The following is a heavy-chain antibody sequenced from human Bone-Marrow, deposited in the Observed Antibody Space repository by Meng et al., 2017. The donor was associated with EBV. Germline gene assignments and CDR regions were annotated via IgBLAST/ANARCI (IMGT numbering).Heavy chain of an antibody. CDR1: GGSVSRGHW. CDR3: ARTEFGIVPNTEEPLGY. J-gene: IGHJ4*02. Sequence: VELRLCGAGLVKPSGTVCLTCACSGGSVSRGHWWGRVRQPPRKGLEWIGEIHQSGSTNYNPSLKSRVTISLDMSKNQFSLNLNSVTAADTALYYCARTEFGIVPNTEEPLGYWGQGALVTVSS. D-gene: IGHD1-26*01. CDR2: IHQSGST. V-gene: IGHV4-4*02.